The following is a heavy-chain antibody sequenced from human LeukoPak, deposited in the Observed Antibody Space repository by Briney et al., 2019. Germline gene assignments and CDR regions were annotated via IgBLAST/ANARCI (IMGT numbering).Heavy chain of an antibody. CDR3: AREMGYCTNGVCPFDY. V-gene: IGHV4-34*01. CDR1: GGSFSGYY. Sequence: SETLSLTCAVYGGSFSGYYWSWIRQPPGKGLGWIGEINDSGSTNYNPSLKSPLTITVDTSKNQFSLKLSSVTAADTAVYYCAREMGYCTNGVCPFDYWGQGTLVTVSS. CDR2: INDSGST. J-gene: IGHJ4*02. D-gene: IGHD2-8*01.